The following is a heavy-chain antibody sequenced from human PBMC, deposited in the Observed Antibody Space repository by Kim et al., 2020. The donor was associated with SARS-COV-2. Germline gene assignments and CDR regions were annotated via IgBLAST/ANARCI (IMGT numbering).Heavy chain of an antibody. J-gene: IGHJ6*02. V-gene: IGHV3-30*03. CDR2: ISYDGSNK. CDR1: GFTFSSYG. D-gene: IGHD2-15*01. Sequence: GGSLRRSCAASGFTFSSYGMHWVRQAPGKGLEWVAVISYDGSNKYYADSVKGRFTISRDNSKNTLYLQMNSLRAEDTAVYYCAIFDLGYCSGGSCYPRNYYYYGMDVWGQGTTVTVSS. CDR3: AIFDLGYCSGGSCYPRNYYYYGMDV.